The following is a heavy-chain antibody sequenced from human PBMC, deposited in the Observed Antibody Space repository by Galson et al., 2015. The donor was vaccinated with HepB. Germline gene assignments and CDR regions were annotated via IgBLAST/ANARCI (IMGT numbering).Heavy chain of an antibody. V-gene: IGHV4-59*01. Sequence: ETLSLTCVVSGVSISSYYWTWIRRPPGKGLEWIGYIYSTGSTNYNPSLRSRVTMSIDRSSNNLSLKLSSVTAADTAVYYCARVRGYCSGGTCYPESFYFDSWGQGTLVTVSS. CDR2: IYSTGST. D-gene: IGHD2-15*01. CDR1: GVSISSYY. J-gene: IGHJ4*02. CDR3: ARVRGYCSGGTCYPESFYFDS.